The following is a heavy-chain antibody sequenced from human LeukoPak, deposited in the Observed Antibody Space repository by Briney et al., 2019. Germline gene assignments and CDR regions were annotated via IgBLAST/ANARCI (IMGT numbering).Heavy chain of an antibody. D-gene: IGHD1-14*01. V-gene: IGHV1-8*02. CDR1: GYTFTGYY. CDR3: ARTGSRRCPRAFDI. CDR2: MNPNSGNT. Sequence: ASVKVSCKASGYTFTGYYMHWVRQAPGQGLEWMGWMNPNSGNTGYAQNFQGRVTMPRNTSISTAYMELSSLRSEDTAVYYCARTGSRRCPRAFDIWAKGQWSPSLQ. J-gene: IGHJ3*02.